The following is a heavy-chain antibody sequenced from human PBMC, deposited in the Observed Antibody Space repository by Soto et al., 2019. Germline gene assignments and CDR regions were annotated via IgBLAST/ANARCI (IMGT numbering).Heavy chain of an antibody. CDR2: IYYSGST. J-gene: IGHJ4*02. CDR3: ARLDEGYSYGHFDY. Sequence: XETLSLACTVSGCSISSSSCYWGWIRQPPGKGLEWIGSIYYSGSTYYNPSLKSRVTISVDTSKNQFSLKLSSVTAADTAVYYCARLDEGYSYGHFDYWGQGPLVTVSS. CDR1: GCSISSSSCY. V-gene: IGHV4-39*01. D-gene: IGHD5-18*01.